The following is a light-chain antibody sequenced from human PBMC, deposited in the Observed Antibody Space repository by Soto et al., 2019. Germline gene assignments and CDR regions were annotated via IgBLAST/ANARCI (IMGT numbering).Light chain of an antibody. V-gene: IGLV2-14*01. CDR3: NSYTSNSTYGV. J-gene: IGLJ2*01. Sequence: QSALTQPASVSGSPGQSITISCTGTSSDVGGYNYVSWYQQHPGKAPKLMIYDVSNRPSGVSNGFSGSESGNTSSLTISGLQAEDEADYYHNSYTSNSTYGVFGGGNKLTVL. CDR2: DVS. CDR1: SSDVGGYNY.